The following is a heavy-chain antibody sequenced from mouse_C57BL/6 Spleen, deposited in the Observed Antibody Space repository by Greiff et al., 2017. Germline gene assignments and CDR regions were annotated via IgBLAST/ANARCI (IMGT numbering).Heavy chain of an antibody. V-gene: IGHV1-85*01. CDR3: ARGGIYGSSPYYFDY. CDR2: IYPRDGST. CDR1: GYTFTSYD. Sequence: LVESGPELVKPGASVKLSCKASGYTFTSYDINWVKQRPGQGLEWIGWIYPRDGSTKYNEKFKGKATLTVDTSSSTAYMELHSLTSEDSAVYFCARGGIYGSSPYYFDYWGQGTTLTVSS. D-gene: IGHD1-1*01. J-gene: IGHJ2*01.